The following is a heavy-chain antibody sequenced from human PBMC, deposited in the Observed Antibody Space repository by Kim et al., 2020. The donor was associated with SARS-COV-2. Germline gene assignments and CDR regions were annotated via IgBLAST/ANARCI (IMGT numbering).Heavy chain of an antibody. CDR3: ARELVRNYYRSGRHQNDY. D-gene: IGHD3-10*01. J-gene: IGHJ4*02. CDR2: INHSGST. CDR1: GGSFSGYY. Sequence: SETLSLTCAVYGGSFSGYYWSWIRQPPGKGLEWIGEINHSGSTNYNPSFKSRVTISVDTSKNQFSLKLSSVTAADTAVYYCARELVRNYYRSGRHQNDYWRQRTLGTVSS. V-gene: IGHV4-34*01.